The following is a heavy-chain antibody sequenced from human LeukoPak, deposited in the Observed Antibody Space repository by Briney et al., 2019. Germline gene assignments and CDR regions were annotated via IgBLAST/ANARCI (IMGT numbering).Heavy chain of an antibody. CDR1: GFTFSSYE. D-gene: IGHD6-19*01. J-gene: IGHJ4*02. Sequence: GGSLRLSCAASGFTFSSYEMNWVRQAPGKGLEWVSYISSSGSTIYYADSVKGRFTISRDNAKNSLYLQMNSPRAEDTAVYYCARGGSRIAVAGTAYYWGQGTLVTVSS. CDR3: ARGGSRIAVAGTAYY. CDR2: ISSSGSTI. V-gene: IGHV3-48*03.